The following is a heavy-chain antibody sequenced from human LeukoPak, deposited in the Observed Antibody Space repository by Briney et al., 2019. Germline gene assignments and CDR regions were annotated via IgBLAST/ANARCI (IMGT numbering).Heavy chain of an antibody. J-gene: IGHJ2*01. CDR3: ARDPQQLATLGYFDL. Sequence: SETLSLTCTVPGGSISSSNWWGWVRQPPGKGLEWIGEIYHSGSTNYNPSLKSRVTISVDKSKNQFSLKLSSVTAADTAVYYCARDPQQLATLGYFDLWGRGTLVTVSS. CDR1: GGSISSSNW. CDR2: IYHSGST. V-gene: IGHV4-4*02. D-gene: IGHD6-13*01.